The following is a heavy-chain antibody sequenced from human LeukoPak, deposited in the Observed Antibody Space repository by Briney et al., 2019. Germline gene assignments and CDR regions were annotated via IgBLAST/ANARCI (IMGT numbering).Heavy chain of an antibody. CDR2: ITPIFGTA. D-gene: IGHD3-3*01. CDR3: ARAVLVSGYPQNFDY. Sequence: SVKVSCKASGGTFSSYAISWVRQAPGQGLEWMGRITPIFGTANYAQKFQGRVTITTDESTSTAYMELSSLRSEDTAVYYCARAVLVSGYPQNFDYWGQGTLVTVSS. J-gene: IGHJ4*02. CDR1: GGTFSSYA. V-gene: IGHV1-69*05.